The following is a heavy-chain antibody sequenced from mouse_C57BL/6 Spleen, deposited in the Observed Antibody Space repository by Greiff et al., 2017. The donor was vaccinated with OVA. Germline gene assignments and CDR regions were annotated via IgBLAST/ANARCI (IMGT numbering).Heavy chain of an antibody. V-gene: IGHV5-17*01. D-gene: IGHD4-1*01. CDR3: ARGNWDFDY. J-gene: IGHJ2*01. CDR1: GFTFSDYG. CDR2: ISSGSSTI. Sequence: EVKVVESGGGLVKPGGSLKLSCAASGFTFSDYGMHWVRQAPEKGLEWVAYISSGSSTIYYADTVKGRFTISRDNAKNTLFLQMTSLRSEDTAMYYCARGNWDFDYWGQGTTLTVSS.